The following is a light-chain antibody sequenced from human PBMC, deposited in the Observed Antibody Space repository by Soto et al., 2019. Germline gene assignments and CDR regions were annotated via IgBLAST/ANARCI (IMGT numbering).Light chain of an antibody. V-gene: IGKV3-20*01. CDR2: GAS. J-gene: IGKJ1*01. Sequence: EIVLTQSPGTLSLSPGERATLSCRASQSVTNNYLAWFQQKPGQAPRLLTYGASSRATGIPDRFSGSGCETDFTLTITRLEPEDFAVYYCQQYASSRTFGQGTKVDI. CDR3: QQYASSRT. CDR1: QSVTNNY.